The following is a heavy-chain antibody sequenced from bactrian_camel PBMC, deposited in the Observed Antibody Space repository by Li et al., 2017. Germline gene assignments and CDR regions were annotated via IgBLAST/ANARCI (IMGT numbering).Heavy chain of an antibody. J-gene: IGHJ4*01. D-gene: IGHD3*01. CDR2: AYSRGGGG. V-gene: IGHV3S40*01. CDR1: GFTYSATC. Sequence: DVQLVESGGGSVQAGGSLRLSCVASGFTYSATCMGWFRQAPGKEREGVTIAYSRGGGGYYANVADSVKGRFTISRDNAKDMLYLQLNSLKTEDTAMYYCAQGYRTYRPVGPGTQVTVS.